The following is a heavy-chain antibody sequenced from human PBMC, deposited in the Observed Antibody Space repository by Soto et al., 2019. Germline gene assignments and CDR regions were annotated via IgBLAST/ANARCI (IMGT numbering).Heavy chain of an antibody. D-gene: IGHD4-4*01. J-gene: IGHJ6*02. CDR1: GGSITSGAYS. CDR3: ARDGDGRMTTNPYYYNGMDV. Sequence: SETLSLTCAVSGGSITSGAYSWSWIRQPPGKGLEWIGYVFYNGRANYNASLKSRVSISLDTSNYQFSLKLSSVTAADTAVYYCARDGDGRMTTNPYYYNGMDVWGPGTTVTVSS. V-gene: IGHV4-61*08. CDR2: VFYNGRA.